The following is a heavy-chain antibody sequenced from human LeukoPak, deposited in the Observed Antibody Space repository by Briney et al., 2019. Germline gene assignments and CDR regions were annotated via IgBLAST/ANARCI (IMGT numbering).Heavy chain of an antibody. CDR2: IYYTGSA. Sequence: SETLSLTCTVSSDSISNYYWSWIRQPPGKGLEWFAYIYYTGSANYNPSLKSRVTISVDASKNQFSLKLNSVTAADTAVYYCARHHYDSTHDAFDIWGQGTMVTVSS. CDR1: SDSISNYY. J-gene: IGHJ3*02. V-gene: IGHV4-59*13. D-gene: IGHD3-22*01. CDR3: ARHHYDSTHDAFDI.